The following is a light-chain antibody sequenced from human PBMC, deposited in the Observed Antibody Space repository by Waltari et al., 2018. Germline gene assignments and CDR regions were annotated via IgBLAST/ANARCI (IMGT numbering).Light chain of an antibody. CDR3: LSYTSSITFV. CDR2: EVT. Sequence: QPALTQPASVSGSPGPPITTPSTATSHDVGNSTPACWYQHHPGNAPKLIISEVTERPSGVSDRFSGSKSGNTASLTISGLQAEDEADYYCLSYTSSITFVFGGGTKLSVL. V-gene: IGLV2-23*02. J-gene: IGLJ2*01. CDR1: SHDVGNSTP.